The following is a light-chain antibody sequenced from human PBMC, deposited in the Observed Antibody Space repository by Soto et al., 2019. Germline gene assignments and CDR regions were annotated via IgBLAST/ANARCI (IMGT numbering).Light chain of an antibody. J-gene: IGKJ1*01. CDR3: QQYNSYSWT. V-gene: IGKV1-5*01. CDR2: DAS. CDR1: QSIRSW. Sequence: DIEMTPSPSALSASGGDRVSITCQASQSIRSWFAWYQQEPGKDPKFLIYDASSMESGVPSRFSGSGSETEFTLTISSLQPDDFATYYCQQYNSYSWTFGQGTKVDIK.